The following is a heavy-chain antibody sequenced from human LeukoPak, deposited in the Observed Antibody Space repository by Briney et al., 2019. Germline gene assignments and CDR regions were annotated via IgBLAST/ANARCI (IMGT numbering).Heavy chain of an antibody. V-gene: IGHV3-7*01. CDR3: AREVGYSGYDFDDY. J-gene: IGHJ4*02. D-gene: IGHD5-12*01. CDR2: IKQDGSEK. Sequence: GGSLRLSCAASGFTFSSYWMSWVRQAPGKGLEWVANIKQDGSEKYYVDSVKGRFTISRDNAKNSLYLQMNSLRAEDTAVYYCAREVGYSGYDFDDYWGQGTLVTVSS. CDR1: GFTFSSYW.